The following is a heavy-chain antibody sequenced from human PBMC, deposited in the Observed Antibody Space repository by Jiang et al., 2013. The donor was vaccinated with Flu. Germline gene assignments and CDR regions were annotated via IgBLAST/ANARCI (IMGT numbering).Heavy chain of an antibody. Sequence: GLVKPSETLSLTCTVSGGSISSYYWSWIRQPPGKGLEWIGYIYYSGSTNYDPSLKSRVTISVDTSKNQFSLKLSSVTAADTAVYYCARDDAGYSYDRYYYYGMDVWGKGTTVTVSS. CDR1: GGSISSYY. V-gene: IGHV4-59*01. CDR2: IYYSGST. D-gene: IGHD5-18*01. J-gene: IGHJ6*04. CDR3: ARDDAGYSYDRYYYYGMDV.